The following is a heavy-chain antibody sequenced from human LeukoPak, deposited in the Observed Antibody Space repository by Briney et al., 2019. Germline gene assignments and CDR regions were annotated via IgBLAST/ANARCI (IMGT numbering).Heavy chain of an antibody. CDR3: ARRGYSYSDFDF. CDR2: IYPGDSDT. J-gene: IGHJ4*02. Sequence: GESLKISCKGSGYSFTTYWIGWVRQMSGKGLDLMGIIYPGDSDTRYSPSFRGQVTISADKSIHTSYLQWSGLKASDTAMYYCARRGYSYSDFDFWGQGTLVTVSS. V-gene: IGHV5-51*01. D-gene: IGHD5-18*01. CDR1: GYSFTTYW.